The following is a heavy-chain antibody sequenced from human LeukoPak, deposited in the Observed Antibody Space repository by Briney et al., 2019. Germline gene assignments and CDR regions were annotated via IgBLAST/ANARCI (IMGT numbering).Heavy chain of an antibody. CDR2: ISSSSYT. CDR3: ARLAGAGTPRDYYYYYGMDV. Sequence: GGSLRLSCAASGFTFSDYYMSWIRQAPGKGLEWVSYISSSSYTNYADSVKGRFTISRDNAKNSLYLQMNSLRAEDTAVYYCARLAGAGTPRDYYYYYGMDVWGKGTTVTVSS. D-gene: IGHD6-19*01. V-gene: IGHV3-11*06. CDR1: GFTFSDYY. J-gene: IGHJ6*04.